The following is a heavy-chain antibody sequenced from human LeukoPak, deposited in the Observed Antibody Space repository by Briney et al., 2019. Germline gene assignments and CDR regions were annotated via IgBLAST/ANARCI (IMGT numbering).Heavy chain of an antibody. Sequence: ASVKVSCKASGYTFTSYDINWVRQATGQGLEWMGWMNPNSGNTGYAQKFQGRVTITRNTSISTAYMELSSLRSEDTAVYYCARGPTSISPYYYYYMDVWGKGTTVTVSS. V-gene: IGHV1-8*03. J-gene: IGHJ6*03. CDR3: ARGPTSISPYYYYYMDV. CDR2: MNPNSGNT. CDR1: GYTFTSYD. D-gene: IGHD1-1*01.